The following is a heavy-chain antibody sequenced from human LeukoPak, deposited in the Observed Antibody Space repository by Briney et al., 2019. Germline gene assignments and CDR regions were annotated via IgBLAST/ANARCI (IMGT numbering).Heavy chain of an antibody. J-gene: IGHJ5*02. CDR1: GGSISSGSYY. CDR3: ARAGDTAAGVWFDP. Sequence: SETLSLTCTVSGGSISSGSYYWSWIRQPAGKGLEWIGRIYTSGSTNYNPSLKSRVTISVDTSKNQFSLKLSSVTAADTAVYYCARAGDTAAGVWFDPWGQGTLVTVSS. CDR2: IYTSGST. V-gene: IGHV4-61*02. D-gene: IGHD6-13*01.